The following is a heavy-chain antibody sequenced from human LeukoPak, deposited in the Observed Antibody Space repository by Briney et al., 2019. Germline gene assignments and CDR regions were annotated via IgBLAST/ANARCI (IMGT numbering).Heavy chain of an antibody. CDR3: AKAGGDYGGKPFDY. CDR1: GGSFSGYY. J-gene: IGHJ4*02. V-gene: IGHV4-34*01. Sequence: SETLSLTCAVYGGSFSGYYWSWIRQPPGKGLEWIGEINHSGSTNYNPSLKSRVTISVDTSKNQFSLKLSSVTAADTAVYYCAKAGGDYGGKPFDYWGQGTLVTVSS. CDR2: INHSGST. D-gene: IGHD4-23*01.